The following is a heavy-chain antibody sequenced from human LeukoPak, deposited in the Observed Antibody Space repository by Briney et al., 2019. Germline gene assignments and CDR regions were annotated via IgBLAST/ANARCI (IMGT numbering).Heavy chain of an antibody. D-gene: IGHD6-19*01. Sequence: SGGSLRLSCAASGFTFTNYAMHWVRQAPGKGLVWVALISYNGSDKYYIDSVKGRFTISRDNSKNTLYVQMNSLRAEDTAVYYCARGAYSRGWTTFDYWGQGILVTVSS. CDR2: ISYNGSDK. J-gene: IGHJ4*02. CDR1: GFTFTNYA. V-gene: IGHV3-30*04. CDR3: ARGAYSRGWTTFDY.